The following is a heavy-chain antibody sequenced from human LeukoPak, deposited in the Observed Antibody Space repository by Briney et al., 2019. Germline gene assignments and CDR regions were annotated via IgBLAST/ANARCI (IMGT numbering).Heavy chain of an antibody. CDR2: MYYSGIT. CDR1: GDSISSYY. D-gene: IGHD2-21*02. Sequence: SETLSPTCTVSGDSISSYYWSWIRQPPGKGLKWIGYMYYSGITNYNPSLKSRVTISVDTSKNQFSLQLSSVTAADTAVYYCVREGLLCGGDCYRDAFDIWGQGTMVTVSS. J-gene: IGHJ3*02. V-gene: IGHV4-59*01. CDR3: VREGLLCGGDCYRDAFDI.